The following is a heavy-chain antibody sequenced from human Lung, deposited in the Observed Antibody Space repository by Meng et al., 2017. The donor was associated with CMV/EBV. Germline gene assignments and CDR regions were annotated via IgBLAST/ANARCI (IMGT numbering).Heavy chain of an antibody. CDR1: GGSISNYY. Sequence: GSLRLXCTASGGSISNYYWSWIRQPPGKGLEWIGYIYYTGSTNYNPSLKSRVTISLDTPKKQFSLKLSSVTAADTAVYYCARVVKDIVVVPAAIWFDPWGQGTLVXVSS. CDR2: IYYTGST. D-gene: IGHD2-2*01. CDR3: ARVVKDIVVVPAAIWFDP. V-gene: IGHV4-59*01. J-gene: IGHJ5*02.